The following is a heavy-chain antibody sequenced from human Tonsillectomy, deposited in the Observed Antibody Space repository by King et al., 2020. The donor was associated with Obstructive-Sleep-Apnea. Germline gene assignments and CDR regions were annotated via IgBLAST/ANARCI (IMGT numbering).Heavy chain of an antibody. CDR1: GGSISSYY. CDR2: IYYSGST. Sequence: LKESGPGLVKPSETLSLTCTVSGGSISSYYWSWIRQPPGKGLEWIGYIYYSGSTNYNPSLKSRVTISVDTSKNQFSLKLSSVTAADTAVYYCARATYSSSWYGYWFDPWGQGTLVTVSS. J-gene: IGHJ5*02. V-gene: IGHV4-59*01. D-gene: IGHD6-13*01. CDR3: ARATYSSSWYGYWFDP.